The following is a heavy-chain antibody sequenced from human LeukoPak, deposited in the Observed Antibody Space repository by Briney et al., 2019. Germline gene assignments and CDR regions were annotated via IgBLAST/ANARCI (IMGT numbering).Heavy chain of an antibody. D-gene: IGHD3-9*01. CDR1: GYSISSGYY. Sequence: PSETLSLTCAVSGYSISSGYYWGWIRQPPGKGPEWIGSIYHSGSTYYNPSLKSRVTISVDTSKNQFSLKLSSVTAADTAVYYCARVRYFDWSDWFDPWGQGTLVTVSS. CDR3: ARVRYFDWSDWFDP. J-gene: IGHJ5*02. CDR2: IYHSGST. V-gene: IGHV4-38-2*01.